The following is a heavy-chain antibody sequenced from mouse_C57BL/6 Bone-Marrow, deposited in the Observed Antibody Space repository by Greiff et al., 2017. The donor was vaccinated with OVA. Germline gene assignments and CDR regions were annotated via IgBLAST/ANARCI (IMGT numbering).Heavy chain of an antibody. Sequence: VQLQESGAELAKPGASVKLSCKASGYTFTSYWMNWVKQRPGQGLEWIGYINPSSGYTKYNQKFKDKATLTADKSSSTAYMQLSSLTYEDSEVYYCERGIHYYGSSGAYWGQGTLVTVSA. V-gene: IGHV1-7*01. CDR1: GYTFTSYW. CDR2: INPSSGYT. D-gene: IGHD1-1*01. J-gene: IGHJ3*01. CDR3: ERGIHYYGSSGAY.